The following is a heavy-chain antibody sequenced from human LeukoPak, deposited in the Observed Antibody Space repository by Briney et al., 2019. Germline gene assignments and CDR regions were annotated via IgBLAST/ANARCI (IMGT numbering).Heavy chain of an antibody. J-gene: IGHJ6*03. D-gene: IGHD2-2*01. V-gene: IGHV4-34*01. CDR3: ARDSRVVPVDYYYYMDV. CDR2: INHSGST. Sequence: SETLSLTCAVYGGSFSGYYWSWIRQPPGKGLEWIGEINHSGSTNYNPSLKSRVTISVDTSKNQFSLKLSSVTAADTAVYYCARDSRVVPVDYYYYMDVWGKGTTVTVSS. CDR1: GGSFSGYY.